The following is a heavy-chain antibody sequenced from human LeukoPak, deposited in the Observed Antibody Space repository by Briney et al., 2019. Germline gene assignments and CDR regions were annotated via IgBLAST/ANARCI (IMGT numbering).Heavy chain of an antibody. Sequence: GGSLRLSCAASGFTFSNYWMFWVRHVPGKGLVWVSRISSDGSSTTYADSVKGRFTISRDNAKNTLYLQMSGLRAEDTAVYYCARPDCSSTSCYTLQYWGQGTLVTVSS. J-gene: IGHJ4*02. CDR1: GFTFSNYW. CDR3: ARPDCSSTSCYTLQY. D-gene: IGHD2-2*01. CDR2: ISSDGSST. V-gene: IGHV3-74*01.